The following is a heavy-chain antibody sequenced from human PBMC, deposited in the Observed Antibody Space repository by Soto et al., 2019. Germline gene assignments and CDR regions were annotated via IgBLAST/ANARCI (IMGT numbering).Heavy chain of an antibody. CDR2: IDWDDDK. V-gene: IGHV2-70*01. CDR3: ARAPLSYDSSGYYYLFDY. CDR1: GFSLSTSGMC. Sequence: SVPTLVNPTQTLTLTCTFSGFSLSTSGMCVSWIRQPPGKALEWLALIDWDDDKYYSTSLKTRLTISKDTSKNQVVLTMTNMDPVDTATYYCARAPLSYDSSGYYYLFDYWGQGTLVTVSS. D-gene: IGHD3-22*01. J-gene: IGHJ4*02.